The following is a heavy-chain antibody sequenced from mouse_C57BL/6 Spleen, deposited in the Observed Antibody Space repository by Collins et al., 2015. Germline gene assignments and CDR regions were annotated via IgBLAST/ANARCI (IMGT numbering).Heavy chain of an antibody. D-gene: IGHD2-5*01. V-gene: IGHV1-26*01. CDR2: INPNNGGT. J-gene: IGHJ2*01. CDR1: GYTFTDYY. Sequence: EVQLQQSGPELVKPGASVKISCKASGYTFTDYYMNWVKQSHGKSLEWIGDINPNNGGTSYNQKFKGKATLTVDKSSSTAYMELRSLTSEDSAVYYCARKRGYSNYYFDYWGQGTTLTVSS. CDR3: ARKRGYSNYYFDY.